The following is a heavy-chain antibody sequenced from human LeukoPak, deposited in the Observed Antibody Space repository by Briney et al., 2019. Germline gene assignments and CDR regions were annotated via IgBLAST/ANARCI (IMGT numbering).Heavy chain of an antibody. CDR3: AKEKTPYCSGGSCSHFDY. CDR2: IRYDGSNK. V-gene: IGHV3-30*02. Sequence: GGSLRLSCAASGFTFSSYGIHWVRQAPGKGLEWVAFIRYDGSNKYYADSVKGRFTISRDNSKNTLYLQMNSLRAEDTAVYYCAKEKTPYCSGGSCSHFDYWGQGTLVTVSS. J-gene: IGHJ4*02. CDR1: GFTFSSYG. D-gene: IGHD2-15*01.